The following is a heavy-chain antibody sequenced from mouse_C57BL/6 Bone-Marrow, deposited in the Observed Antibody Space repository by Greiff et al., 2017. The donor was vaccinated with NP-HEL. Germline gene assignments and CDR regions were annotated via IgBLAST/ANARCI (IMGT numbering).Heavy chain of an antibody. J-gene: IGHJ3*01. D-gene: IGHD1-1*01. CDR3: AREAYYYGSPLFAY. Sequence: VQLQQPGAELVKPGASVKLSCKASGYTFTSYWMQWVKQRPGQGLEWIGEIDPSDSYTNYNQKFKGKATLTVETSSSTAYMQLSSLTSEDSAVYYCAREAYYYGSPLFAYWGQGTLVTVSA. CDR1: GYTFTSYW. CDR2: IDPSDSYT. V-gene: IGHV1-50*01.